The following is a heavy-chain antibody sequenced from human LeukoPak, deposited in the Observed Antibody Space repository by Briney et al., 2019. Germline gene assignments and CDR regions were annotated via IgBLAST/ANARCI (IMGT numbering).Heavy chain of an antibody. J-gene: IGHJ4*02. D-gene: IGHD6-13*01. Sequence: GGSLRLSCAASGFTFSSYSMNWVRQAPGNGLEWVSYISSSSSTIYYADSVKGRFTTSRDNAKNSLYLQMNSLRDEDTAVYYCASIRAAGKVYWGQGTLVTVSS. CDR1: GFTFSSYS. CDR3: ASIRAAGKVY. CDR2: ISSSSSTI. V-gene: IGHV3-48*02.